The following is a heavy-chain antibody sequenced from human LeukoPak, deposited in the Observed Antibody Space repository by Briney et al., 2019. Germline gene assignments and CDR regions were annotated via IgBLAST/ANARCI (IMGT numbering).Heavy chain of an antibody. CDR2: INPSGGSTTNAGST. Sequence: ASVKVSCKASGYTFTSYYIHWVRQAPGQGLEWMGIINPSGGSTTNAGSTSYAPKFQGRVTMTTDKSTSTVYMELSSLRSEDTAVYYCARQGRSGYYSAFQRFDPWGQGTLVTVSS. V-gene: IGHV1-46*01. J-gene: IGHJ5*02. CDR1: GYTFTSYY. CDR3: ARQGRSGYYSAFQRFDP. D-gene: IGHD3-22*01.